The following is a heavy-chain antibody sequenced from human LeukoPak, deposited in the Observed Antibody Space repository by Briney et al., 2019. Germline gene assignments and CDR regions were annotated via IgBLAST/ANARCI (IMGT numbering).Heavy chain of an antibody. V-gene: IGHV1-8*01. CDR2: MNPNSGNT. D-gene: IGHD6-6*01. J-gene: IGHJ6*02. CDR1: GYTFTSYD. CDR3: AVYSSSSPWLMDV. Sequence: GASVKVSCKASGYTFTSYDINWVRQAPGQGLEWMGWMNPNSGNTGYAQKFQGRVTMTRNTSISTAYMELSSMRSEDTAVYYCAVYSSSSPWLMDVWGQGTTVTVSS.